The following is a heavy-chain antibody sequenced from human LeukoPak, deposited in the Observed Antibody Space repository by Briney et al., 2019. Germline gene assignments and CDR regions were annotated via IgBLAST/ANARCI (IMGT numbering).Heavy chain of an antibody. Sequence: SETLSLTCTVSGGSISSGSYYWSWIRQPAGKGLEWIGRIYTSGSTNYNPPLKSRVTISVDTSKNQFSLKLSSVTAADTAVYYCAYPSGSYPHAFDIWGQGTMVTVSS. J-gene: IGHJ3*02. CDR2: IYTSGST. D-gene: IGHD1-26*01. CDR1: GGSISSGSYY. CDR3: AYPSGSYPHAFDI. V-gene: IGHV4-61*02.